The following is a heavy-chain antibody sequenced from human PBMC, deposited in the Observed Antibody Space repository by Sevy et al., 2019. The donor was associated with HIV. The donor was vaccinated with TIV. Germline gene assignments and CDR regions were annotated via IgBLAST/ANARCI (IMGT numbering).Heavy chain of an antibody. CDR2: INAGNGNT. CDR1: GYTFTSYA. Sequence: ASVKVSCKASGYTFTSYAMHWVRQAPGQRLEWMGWINAGNGNTKYSQKFQGRVTITRDTSASTAYVELSSLRSEDTAVYYCARDGGIVVVVSYYYYGMDVWGQGTTVTVSS. D-gene: IGHD2-15*01. J-gene: IGHJ6*02. CDR3: ARDGGIVVVVSYYYYGMDV. V-gene: IGHV1-3*01.